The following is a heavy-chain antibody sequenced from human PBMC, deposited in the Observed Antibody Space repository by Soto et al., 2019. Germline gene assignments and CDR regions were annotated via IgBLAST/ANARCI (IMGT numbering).Heavy chain of an antibody. V-gene: IGHV4-30-2*01. CDR1: DGSISRGGYS. D-gene: IGHD2-2*01. CDR3: ARVPDR. Sequence: SETMSLTCAVSDGSISRGGYSWSWIRQPPGKGLEWIGYIYHSGSTYYNPSLKSRVTISVDRSKNQFSLKLSSVTAADTAVYYCARVPDRWGQGTLVTVS. CDR2: IYHSGST. J-gene: IGHJ5*02.